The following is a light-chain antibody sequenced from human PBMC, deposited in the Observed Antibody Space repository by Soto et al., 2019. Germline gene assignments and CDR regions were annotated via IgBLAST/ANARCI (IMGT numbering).Light chain of an antibody. CDR3: QHYNSYSEA. V-gene: IGKV1-5*03. CDR2: KAS. Sequence: DIQMTQSPSTLSGSVGDRVTITCRASQTISSWLAWYQQKPGEAPKLLIYKASTLKSGVPSRFSGSGSGTEFTLTISSLQPDDFATYCCQHYNSYSEAFGQGTKVDIK. J-gene: IGKJ1*01. CDR1: QTISSW.